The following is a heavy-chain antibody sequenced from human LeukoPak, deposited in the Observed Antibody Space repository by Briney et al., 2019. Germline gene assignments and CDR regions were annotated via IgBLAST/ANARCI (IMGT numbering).Heavy chain of an antibody. CDR3: AKVHMSPLYYYGSGSYYNLYMDV. Sequence: GGSLRLSCAASGFTFSSYAMSWVRQAPGKGLEWVSAISGSGGSTYYADSVKGRFTISRDNSKNTLYLQMNSLRAEDTAVYYCAKVHMSPLYYYGSGSYYNLYMDVWGKGTTVTVSS. D-gene: IGHD3-10*01. CDR2: ISGSGGST. J-gene: IGHJ6*03. CDR1: GFTFSSYA. V-gene: IGHV3-23*01.